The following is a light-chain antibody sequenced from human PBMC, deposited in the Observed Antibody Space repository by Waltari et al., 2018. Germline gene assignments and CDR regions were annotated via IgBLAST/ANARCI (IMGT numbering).Light chain of an antibody. V-gene: IGLV2-14*01. CDR1: SSDVGGYNY. CDR2: EVT. CDR3: SSYTTTSTYV. Sequence: QSALTQPASVSGSPGQSITVSCTGTSSDVGGYNYVSWYQLHPGKAPNLIIYEVTNRPSGISNRFSGSKSGNTASLTISGLQTEDEADYDCSSYTTTSTYVFGSGTKVTVL. J-gene: IGLJ1*01.